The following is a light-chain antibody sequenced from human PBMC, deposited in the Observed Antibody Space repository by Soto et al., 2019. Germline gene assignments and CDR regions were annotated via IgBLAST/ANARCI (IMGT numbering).Light chain of an antibody. J-gene: IGLJ2*01. CDR2: SNN. CDR3: AAWDDSLNAVL. Sequence: QAVVTQPPSASETPGQRVTISCSGSNSNIGSNVVNWYQQLPGTAPKLLIFSNNQRPSGVPDRFSGSKSGTSASLAISGLQSEDEADYFCAAWDDSLNAVLFGGGTKLTVL. V-gene: IGLV1-44*01. CDR1: NSNIGSNV.